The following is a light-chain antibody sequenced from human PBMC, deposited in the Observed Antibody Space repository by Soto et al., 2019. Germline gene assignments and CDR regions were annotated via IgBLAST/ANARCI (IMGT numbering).Light chain of an antibody. J-gene: IGLJ1*01. CDR1: SSNIGSNT. CDR2: TAG. Sequence: QSVLTQPLSASASPGQRVTISCSGGSSNIGSNTVTWYQHLPGPATPRLIFTAGQRPSGVPGRFSGSKSGTSASLAISGLQSEDEGDYYCTAWDNSLNGYVFGPGTKLTVL. V-gene: IGLV1-44*01. CDR3: TAWDNSLNGYV.